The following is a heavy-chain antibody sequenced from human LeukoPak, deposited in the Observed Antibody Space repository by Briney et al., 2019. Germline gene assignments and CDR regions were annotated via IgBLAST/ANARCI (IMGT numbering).Heavy chain of an antibody. CDR1: GFTFSSYE. D-gene: IGHD1-26*01. V-gene: IGHV3-64*01. CDR3: ASRAGSGTYDY. Sequence: GGSLRLSCAASGFTFSSYEMHWVRQAPGKGLEYVSAVDSNGGSTYYANSVKDRFTISRDNSKNTLYLQMGSLRAEDMAVYYCASRAGSGTYDYWGQGTLVTVSS. J-gene: IGHJ4*02. CDR2: VDSNGGST.